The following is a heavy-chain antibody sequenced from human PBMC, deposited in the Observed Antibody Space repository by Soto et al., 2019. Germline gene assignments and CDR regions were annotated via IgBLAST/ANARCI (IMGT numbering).Heavy chain of an antibody. V-gene: IGHV4-31*03. D-gene: IGHD4-17*01. CDR2: IYYSGST. Sequence: SETLSLTCTVSGGSISSGGYYWSWIRQHSGKVLDWIGYIYYSGSTYYNPSLKSRVTISVDTSKNQFSLKLSSVTAADTAVYYCARDVDYGGNSGLDYWGQGTLVTVSS. CDR3: ARDVDYGGNSGLDY. J-gene: IGHJ4*02. CDR1: GGSISSGGYY.